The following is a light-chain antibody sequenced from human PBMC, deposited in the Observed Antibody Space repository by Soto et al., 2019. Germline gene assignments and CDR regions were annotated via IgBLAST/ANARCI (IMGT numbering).Light chain of an antibody. CDR1: SSDVGGYNF. J-gene: IGLJ1*01. V-gene: IGLV2-11*01. CDR2: DVS. Sequence: QSALTQPRSVAGSPEQSVTLSCTGTSSDVGGYNFVSWYQQHPGKTPKLMIYDVSKRPSGVPDRFSGSKSGNTASLTISGLQAEDEADYYCCSYAGSYTWVFGTGTKLTVL. CDR3: CSYAGSYTWV.